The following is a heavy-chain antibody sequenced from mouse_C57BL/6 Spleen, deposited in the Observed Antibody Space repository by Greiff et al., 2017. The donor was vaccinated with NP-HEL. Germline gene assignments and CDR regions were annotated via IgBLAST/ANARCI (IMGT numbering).Heavy chain of an antibody. Sequence: EVKVVESGGGLVQPGESLKLSCESNEYEFPSHDMSWVRKTPEKRLELVAAINSDGGSTYYPDTMERRFIISRDNTKKTLYLQMSSLRSEDTALYYCARHRVSTPIYYYGSSPFAYWGQGTLVTVSA. CDR2: INSDGGST. CDR3: ARHRVSTPIYYYGSSPFAY. CDR1: EYEFPSHD. J-gene: IGHJ3*01. D-gene: IGHD1-1*01. V-gene: IGHV5-2*01.